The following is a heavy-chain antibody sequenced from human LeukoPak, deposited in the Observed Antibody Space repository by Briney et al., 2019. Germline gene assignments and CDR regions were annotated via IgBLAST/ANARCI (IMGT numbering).Heavy chain of an antibody. J-gene: IGHJ4*02. D-gene: IGHD3-3*01. CDR3: ARAYYDFWSGYQGLGSGVEL. Sequence: ASVKVSCKASGYTFTGYYMHWVRQAPGQGLEWMGWINPNSGGTNYAQKFQGRVTMTRDTSISTAYMELSRLRSDDTAVYYCARAYYDFWSGYQGLGSGVELWSQGTLVTVSS. CDR2: INPNSGGT. CDR1: GYTFTGYY. V-gene: IGHV1-2*02.